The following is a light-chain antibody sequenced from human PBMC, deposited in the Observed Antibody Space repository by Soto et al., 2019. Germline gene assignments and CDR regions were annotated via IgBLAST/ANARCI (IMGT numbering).Light chain of an antibody. Sequence: DIQMTQSPSTLSASVGDRVTITCRASQSIGNYLAWYQQKPGKAPSLLIYRASGLEGGVPSRFSGSGSGTECTLTVSSLQPDEFATYYCQQYNSYPRTFGQGTKVEI. CDR2: RAS. CDR3: QQYNSYPRT. CDR1: QSIGNY. J-gene: IGKJ1*01. V-gene: IGKV1-5*03.